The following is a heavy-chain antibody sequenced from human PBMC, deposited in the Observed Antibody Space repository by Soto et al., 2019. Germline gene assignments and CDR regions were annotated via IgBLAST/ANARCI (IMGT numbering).Heavy chain of an antibody. CDR2: ISSSSDNI. J-gene: IGHJ6*03. D-gene: IGHD2-2*01. V-gene: IGHV3-48*01. Sequence: EVQLVESGGGLVQPGGSPRLSCAASGFVFSSYHMNWVRQAPGKGLGWISYISSSSDNIYYADSVRGRFTISRDNAKTLLELQMNSLRAEETAVYYCAIDKRYFRSTSCDYVYQMDVWGKGTTVNGSS. CDR3: AIDKRYFRSTSCDYVYQMDV. CDR1: GFVFSSYH.